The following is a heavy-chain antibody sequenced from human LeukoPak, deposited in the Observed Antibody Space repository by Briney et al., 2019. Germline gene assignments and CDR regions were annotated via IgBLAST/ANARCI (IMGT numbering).Heavy chain of an antibody. V-gene: IGHV3-21*01. Sequence: GGSLRLSCAASGFTFSTYTMNWVRQAPGEGLEWVSSIGSDSTYIYYADSVKGRFTISRDNAKNSVSLQMNSLRPEDTAVYYCGGNFTPMVKALDYWGQGTLVTVSS. CDR1: GFTFSTYT. J-gene: IGHJ4*02. CDR2: IGSDSTYI. CDR3: GGNFTPMVKALDY. D-gene: IGHD5-18*01.